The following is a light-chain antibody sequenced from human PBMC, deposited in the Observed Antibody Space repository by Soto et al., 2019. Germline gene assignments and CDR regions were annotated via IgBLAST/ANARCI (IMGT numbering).Light chain of an antibody. V-gene: IGLV2-14*01. J-gene: IGLJ2*01. Sequence: QSALTQPASVSGSPRQSITISCTGTSSDVGGYNYVSWYQQHPGKAPKLLIYGVNNRPSGVSNRFSGSKSGNTASLTISGLQAEDEADYYCSSYTRSSTVIFGGGTKLTVL. CDR3: SSYTRSSTVI. CDR2: GVN. CDR1: SSDVGGYNY.